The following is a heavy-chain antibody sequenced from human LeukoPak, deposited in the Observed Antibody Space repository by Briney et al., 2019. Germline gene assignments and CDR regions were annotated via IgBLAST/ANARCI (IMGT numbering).Heavy chain of an antibody. D-gene: IGHD5-18*01. J-gene: IGHJ4*02. CDR3: AGERGYRHGVDY. V-gene: IGHV4-59*01. CDR2: IYYSGST. Sequence: SETLSLTCTVSGGSISSYYWSWIRQPPGKGLEWIGYIYYSGSTNYNPSLKSRVTISVDTSKNQFSLKLSSVTAADTAVYYCAGERGYRHGVDYWGQGTLVTVSS. CDR1: GGSISSYY.